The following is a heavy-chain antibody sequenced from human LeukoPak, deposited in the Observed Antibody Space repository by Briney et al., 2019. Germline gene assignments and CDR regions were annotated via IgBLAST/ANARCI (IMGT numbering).Heavy chain of an antibody. V-gene: IGHV1-2*02. Sequence: ASVKVSCKASGYTFTGYHMHWVRQAPGHGLEWMGWINPKSGDTNSAQKFRGRVTMTRDTSISTAYMELSSLTSDDTAVYYCARGGSSGWSHSDYCGQGTLVTVSS. CDR1: GYTFTGYH. D-gene: IGHD6-19*01. CDR3: ARGGSSGWSHSDY. J-gene: IGHJ4*02. CDR2: INPKSGDT.